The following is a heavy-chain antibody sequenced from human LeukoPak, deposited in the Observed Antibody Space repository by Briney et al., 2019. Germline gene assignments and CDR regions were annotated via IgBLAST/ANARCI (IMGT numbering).Heavy chain of an antibody. CDR3: ASIDYGDYVGYFDY. J-gene: IGHJ4*02. CDR2: INHSGST. CDR1: GGSFSGYY. V-gene: IGHV4-34*01. D-gene: IGHD4-17*01. Sequence: SSETLSLTCAVYGGSFSGYYWSWIRQPPGKGLEWIGEINHSGSTNYNPSLKSRVTISVDTSKNQFSLKLSSVTAADTAVYYCASIDYGDYVGYFDYWGQGTLVTVSS.